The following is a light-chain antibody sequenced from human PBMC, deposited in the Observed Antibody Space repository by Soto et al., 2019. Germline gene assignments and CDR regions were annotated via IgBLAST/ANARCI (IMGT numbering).Light chain of an antibody. CDR3: SSFTGSSYV. Sequence: QSALTQPASVSGSPGQSITISCTGTSSDVGNNNYVSWYQQNPGKAPKVMICDVTNRPSGVSNRFSGSKSGNTASLTISGLQAEDEADYYCSSFTGSSYVFGTGTKATVL. J-gene: IGLJ1*01. CDR1: SSDVGNNNY. V-gene: IGLV2-14*01. CDR2: DVT.